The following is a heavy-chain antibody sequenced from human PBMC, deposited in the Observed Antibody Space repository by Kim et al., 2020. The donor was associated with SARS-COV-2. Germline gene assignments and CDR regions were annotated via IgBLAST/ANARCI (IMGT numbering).Heavy chain of an antibody. CDR2: IWYAGINE. CDR1: GFIFSSYG. Sequence: GGSLRLSCAASGFIFSSYGMHWVRQAPGKGLEWVAVIWYAGINEYYADSVKGRFTISRDNSKNILYLQMNSLRAEDTAVYYCARDLSPQYYYDSSGSEFDLWGQGTLVTVSS. D-gene: IGHD3-22*01. CDR3: ARDLSPQYYYDSSGSEFDL. V-gene: IGHV3-33*01. J-gene: IGHJ4*02.